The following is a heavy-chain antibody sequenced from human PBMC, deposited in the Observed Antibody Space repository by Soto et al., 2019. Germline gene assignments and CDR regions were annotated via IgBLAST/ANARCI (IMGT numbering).Heavy chain of an antibody. Sequence: QMQLVQSGAEVKKTGSSVTVSCKALGNTFTYRYLHWVRQAPGQALEWMGWITPFNGDVHYSQKFQERVTLTTDRSINTAYMRMSGLRSEDTSMYYCASGGAGSGPFTWELPDHWGQGTLVTVSS. CDR3: ASGGAGSGPFTWELPDH. D-gene: IGHD1-26*01. V-gene: IGHV1-45*02. CDR1: GNTFTYRY. J-gene: IGHJ4*02. CDR2: ITPFNGDV.